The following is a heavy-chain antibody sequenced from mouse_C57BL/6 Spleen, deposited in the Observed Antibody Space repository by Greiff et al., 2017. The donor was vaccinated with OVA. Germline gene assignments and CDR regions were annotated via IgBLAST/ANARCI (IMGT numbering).Heavy chain of an antibody. CDR2: IWSDGST. CDR1: GFSLTSYG. D-gene: IGHD2-1*01. Sequence: VKLMESGPGLVAPSQILSITCTVSGFSLTSYGVHWVRQPPGKGLEWLVVIWSDGSTTYNSALKSRLSISKDNSKSQVFLKMNSLQTDDTAMYYCARHGGNYGFYFDYWGQGTTLTVSS. V-gene: IGHV2-6-1*01. CDR3: ARHGGNYGFYFDY. J-gene: IGHJ2*01.